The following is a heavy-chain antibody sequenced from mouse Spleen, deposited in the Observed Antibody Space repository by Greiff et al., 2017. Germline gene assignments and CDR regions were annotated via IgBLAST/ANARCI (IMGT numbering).Heavy chain of an antibody. V-gene: IGHV5-16*01. J-gene: IGHJ1*01. CDR3: ARDRGNYVGYFDV. CDR1: GFTFSDYY. D-gene: IGHD2-1*01. Sequence: DVHLVESEGGLVQPGSSMKLSCTASGFTFSDYYMAWVRQVPEKGLEWVANINYDGSSTYYLDSLKSRFIISRDNAKNILYLQMSSLKSEDTATYYCARDRGNYVGYFDVWGAGTTVTVSS. CDR2: INYDGSST.